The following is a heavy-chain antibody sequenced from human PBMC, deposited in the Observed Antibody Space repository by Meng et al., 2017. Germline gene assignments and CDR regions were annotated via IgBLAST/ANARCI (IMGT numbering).Heavy chain of an antibody. J-gene: IGHJ4*02. CDR1: GGTLSSYA. CDR2: IIPIFGTA. Sequence: QVPLVSGGGGVKKPGSSGKFCCKASGGTLSSYAIRWVRQAPGQGLEWMGGIIPIFGTANYAQKFQGIVTITADESTSTAYMELSSLRSEDTAVYYCATGSGSYPLVKYWGQGTLVTVSS. V-gene: IGHV1-69*01. CDR3: ATGSGSYPLVKY. D-gene: IGHD3-10*01.